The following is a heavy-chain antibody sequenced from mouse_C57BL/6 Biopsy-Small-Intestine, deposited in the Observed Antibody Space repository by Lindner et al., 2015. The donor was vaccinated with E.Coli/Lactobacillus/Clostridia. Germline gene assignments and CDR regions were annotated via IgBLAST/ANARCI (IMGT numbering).Heavy chain of an antibody. V-gene: IGHV5-17*01. J-gene: IGHJ4*01. CDR1: GFTFSDYG. CDR2: ISSDSSTI. CDR3: ARPHYYSMDY. Sequence: VQLQESGGGLVKPGGSLKLSCAASGFTFSDYGMHWVRQAPEKGLEWVAYISSDSSTIYYTDTVKGRFTISRDNAKNTLFLQMTSLRSEDTAMYYCARPHYYSMDYWGQGTSVTVFS.